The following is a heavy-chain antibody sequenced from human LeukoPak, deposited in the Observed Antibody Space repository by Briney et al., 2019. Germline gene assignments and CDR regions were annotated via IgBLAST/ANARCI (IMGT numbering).Heavy chain of an antibody. Sequence: ASVKVSCKASGYTFTSYGISWVRQAPGQGLEWRGWISAYNGNTNYAQKLQGRVTMTTDTSTSTAYMELRSLRSDDTAVYYCARDRETTYRSPNIDYWGQGTLVTVSS. CDR1: GYTFTSYG. CDR2: ISAYNGNT. V-gene: IGHV1-18*04. J-gene: IGHJ4*02. CDR3: ARDRETTYRSPNIDY. D-gene: IGHD4-17*01.